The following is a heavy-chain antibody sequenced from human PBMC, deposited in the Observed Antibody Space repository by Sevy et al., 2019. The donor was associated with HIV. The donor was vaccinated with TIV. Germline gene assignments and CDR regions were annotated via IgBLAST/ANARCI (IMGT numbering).Heavy chain of an antibody. Sequence: GRSLRLSCAASGFSFSGYGMHWVRQAPGKGLEWVAVIWYDGTNKEYKDSVKGRYTISRDNSKNTLCLQMNSLRAEDTAVYYCARERIAVAGMGYYFDFWGQGTLVTVSS. CDR2: IWYDGTNK. CDR1: GFSFSGYG. CDR3: ARERIAVAGMGYYFDF. V-gene: IGHV3-33*01. D-gene: IGHD6-19*01. J-gene: IGHJ4*02.